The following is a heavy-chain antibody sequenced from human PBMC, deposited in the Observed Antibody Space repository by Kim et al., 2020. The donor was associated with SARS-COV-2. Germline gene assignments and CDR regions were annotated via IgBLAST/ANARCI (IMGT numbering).Heavy chain of an antibody. CDR3: ATNFVARNYYDSSGYPSGAFDI. J-gene: IGHJ3*02. CDR1: GYTLTELS. CDR2: FDPEDGET. V-gene: IGHV1-24*01. D-gene: IGHD3-22*01. Sequence: ASVKVSCKVSGYTLTELSMHWVRQAPGKGLEWMGGFDPEDGETIYAQKFQGRVTMTEDTSTDTAYMELISLRSEDTAVYYCATNFVARNYYDSSGYPSGAFDIWGQGTMVTVSS.